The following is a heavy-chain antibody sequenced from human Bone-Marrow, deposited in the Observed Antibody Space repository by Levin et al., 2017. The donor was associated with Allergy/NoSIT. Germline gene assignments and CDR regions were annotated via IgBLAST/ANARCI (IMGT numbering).Heavy chain of an antibody. CDR1: GFTFSSYG. D-gene: IGHD1-14*01. J-gene: IGHJ4*02. CDR3: ASGGGSIYYFDY. V-gene: IGHV3-30*03. Sequence: PGGSLRLSCAASGFTFSSYGMHWVRQAPGKGLEWVAVISYDGSNKYYADSVKGRFTISRDNSKNTLYLQMNSLRAEDTAVYYCASGGGSIYYFDYWGQGTLVTVSS. CDR2: ISYDGSNK.